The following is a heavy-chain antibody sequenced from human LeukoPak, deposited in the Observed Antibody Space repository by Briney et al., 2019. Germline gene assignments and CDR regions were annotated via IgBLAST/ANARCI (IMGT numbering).Heavy chain of an antibody. CDR2: IRYDGSNK. V-gene: IGHV3-30*02. Sequence: GGSLRLSCAASGFTFSSYGMHWVRQAPGKGLEWVAFIRYDGSNKYYADSVKGRFTISRDNSKNTLCLQMNSLRAEDTAVYYCAKTRLRTTDAFDIWGQGTMVTVSS. J-gene: IGHJ3*02. CDR3: AKTRLRTTDAFDI. D-gene: IGHD4-17*01. CDR1: GFTFSSYG.